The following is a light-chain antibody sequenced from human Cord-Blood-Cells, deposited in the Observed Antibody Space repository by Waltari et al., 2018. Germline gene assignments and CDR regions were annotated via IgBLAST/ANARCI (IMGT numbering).Light chain of an antibody. CDR1: QSISSY. CDR2: AAS. CDR3: QQSYSTPWT. V-gene: IGKV1-39*01. J-gene: IGKJ1*01. Sequence: EIQMTQSPSSLSASVGDRVTITCRASQSISSYLNWYQQKPGKAPKRLIYAASSLQSGVPSRFSGSGSGTDFTLTISSLQPEDFATYYCQQSYSTPWTFGQGTKVEIK.